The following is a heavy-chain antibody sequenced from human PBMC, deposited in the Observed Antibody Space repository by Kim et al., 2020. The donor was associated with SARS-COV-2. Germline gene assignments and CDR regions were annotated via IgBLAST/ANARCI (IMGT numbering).Heavy chain of an antibody. D-gene: IGHD2-21*01. CDR2: IWYDGSNK. CDR1: GFTFSSYG. CDR3: ARGGTDHYFRFDP. Sequence: GGSLRLSCAASGFTFSSYGMHWVRQAPGKGLEWVAVIWYDGSNKYYADSVKGRFTISRDNSKNTLYLQMNSLRAEDTAVYYCARGGTDHYFRFDPWGQGTLVTVSS. V-gene: IGHV3-33*01. J-gene: IGHJ5*02.